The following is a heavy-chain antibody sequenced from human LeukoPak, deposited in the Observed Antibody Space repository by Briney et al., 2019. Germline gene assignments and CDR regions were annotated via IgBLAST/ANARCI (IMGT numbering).Heavy chain of an antibody. V-gene: IGHV1-69*05. D-gene: IGHD3-22*01. CDR2: IIPIFGTA. CDR1: GGTFSSYA. J-gene: IGHJ4*02. CDR3: ARDGDSSGYSLYQPFDY. Sequence: SLKVSCKASGGTFSSYAISWVRQAPGQGLEWMGGIIPIFGTANYAQKFQGRVTITTDESTSTAYMELSSLRSEDTAVYYCARDGDSSGYSLYQPFDYWGQGTLVTVSS.